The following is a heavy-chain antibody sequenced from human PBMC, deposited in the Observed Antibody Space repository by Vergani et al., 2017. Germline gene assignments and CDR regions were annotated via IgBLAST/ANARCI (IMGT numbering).Heavy chain of an antibody. CDR1: GGSISSGDYY. Sequence: QVPLQESCPGLVKPSQTLSLTCTVSGGSISSGDYYWSWIRQPPGKGLEWIGYSYYSGSTYYNPSLKSRVTISVDTSKNQFSLKLSSVTAADTAVYYCGRTRYDYGSESYYNTYYFDYWGQGTLVTVSS. V-gene: IGHV4-30-4*08. CDR3: GRTRYDYGSESYYNTYYFDY. D-gene: IGHD3-10*01. CDR2: SYYSGST. J-gene: IGHJ4*02.